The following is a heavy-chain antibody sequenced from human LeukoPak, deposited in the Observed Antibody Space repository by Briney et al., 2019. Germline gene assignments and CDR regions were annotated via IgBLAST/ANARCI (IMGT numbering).Heavy chain of an antibody. CDR3: ARDRTHYYDSSGYYSRWEY. D-gene: IGHD3-22*01. Sequence: ASVKVSCKASGYTFTSYFMYWVRQAPGQGLEWMGLINPRGGTTRYVQKFQGRVTMTRDTSTSTVYMELSSLRSEDTAMYYCARDRTHYYDSSGYYSRWEYWGQGTLVTVSS. J-gene: IGHJ4*02. CDR2: INPRGGTT. V-gene: IGHV1-46*01. CDR1: GYTFTSYF.